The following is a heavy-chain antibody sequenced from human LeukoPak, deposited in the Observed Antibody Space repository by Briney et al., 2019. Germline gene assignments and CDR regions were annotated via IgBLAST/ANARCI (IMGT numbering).Heavy chain of an antibody. D-gene: IGHD4-23*01. CDR3: ARVAAGYSVNYFDY. J-gene: IGHJ4*02. V-gene: IGHV3-23*01. Sequence: PGGSLRLSCAASGFTFSSYAMSWVRQAPGKGLEWVSAISGGGGSTYYADSVKGRFTISRDNSKNTLYLQMNSLRDEDTAVYYCARVAAGYSVNYFDYWGQGTLVTVSS. CDR1: GFTFSSYA. CDR2: ISGGGGST.